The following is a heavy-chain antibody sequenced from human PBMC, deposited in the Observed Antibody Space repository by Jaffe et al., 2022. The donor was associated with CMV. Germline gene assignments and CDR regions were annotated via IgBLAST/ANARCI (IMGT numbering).Heavy chain of an antibody. CDR3: AKERVPVTKYSETWGYFYYYGMDV. CDR1: GFTFNNYA. V-gene: IGHV3-23*01. D-gene: IGHD3-16*01. Sequence: EVQLLESGGGLVQPGGSLRLSCAASGFTFNNYALSWVRQAPGRGLEWVSTSISNPRASTYYADSVEGRFTVSRDNSRNTLYLQMDSLRAEDTAVYYCAKERVPVTKYSETWGYFYYYGMDVWGQGTTVTVS. CDR2: ISNPRAST. J-gene: IGHJ6*02.